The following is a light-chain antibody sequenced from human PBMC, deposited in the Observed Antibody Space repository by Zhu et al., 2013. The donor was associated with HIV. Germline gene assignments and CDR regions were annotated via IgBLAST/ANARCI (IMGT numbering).Light chain of an antibody. CDR1: QTVLYSPNNKNY. CDR2: WAS. J-gene: IGKJ2*01. Sequence: DIVMTQSPGSLAVSLGDRATINCKSSQTVLYSPNNKNYLAWYQQKPGQPPKVLISWASTRESGVPDRFSGSGSGTDFTLTINSLQPEDFATYYCLQDYNYPYTFGQGTKLEIK. CDR3: LQDYNYPYT. V-gene: IGKV4-1*01.